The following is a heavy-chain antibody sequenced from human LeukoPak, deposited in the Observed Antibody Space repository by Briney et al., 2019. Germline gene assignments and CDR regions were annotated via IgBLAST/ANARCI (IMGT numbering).Heavy chain of an antibody. Sequence: SETLSLSCSVSGGSIRNYYWSWIRQPPGKGLEWIGYISYSGNTNYNPSLKSRLTISVDLSTNQFSLKLTSVTGADTAVYYCARHSSWYYVLDYWGQGPLVSVSS. J-gene: IGHJ4*02. CDR3: ARHSSWYYVLDY. CDR2: ISYSGNT. V-gene: IGHV4-59*08. D-gene: IGHD6-13*01. CDR1: GGSIRNYY.